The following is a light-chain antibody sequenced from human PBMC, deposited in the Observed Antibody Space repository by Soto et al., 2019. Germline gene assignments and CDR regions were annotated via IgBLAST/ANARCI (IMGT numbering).Light chain of an antibody. Sequence: IQLTQSPSSLSASVGDRVTITCRASQGISSYLAWYHQKPGKAPKLLIYAASTLQSGVPSRLSGSGSGTDFTLTISSLQPEDFATYYCQQLNSYSITFGQGTRLDIK. CDR1: QGISSY. CDR3: QQLNSYSIT. V-gene: IGKV1-9*01. J-gene: IGKJ5*01. CDR2: AAS.